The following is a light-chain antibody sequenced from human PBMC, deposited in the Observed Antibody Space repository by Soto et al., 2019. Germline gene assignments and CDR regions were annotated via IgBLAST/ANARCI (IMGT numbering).Light chain of an antibody. V-gene: IGKV3-15*01. J-gene: IGKJ1*01. CDR3: QRYNNWPPWT. CDR2: GAS. Sequence: EIVMTQSPATLSVSPGERATLSCRASQSVSSNLAWYQQKPGQAPRLLIYGASTRATGNPARFSGSGSGTEFTLTISSLQSEDFEVYYCQRYNNWPPWTFGQGTKVEIK. CDR1: QSVSSN.